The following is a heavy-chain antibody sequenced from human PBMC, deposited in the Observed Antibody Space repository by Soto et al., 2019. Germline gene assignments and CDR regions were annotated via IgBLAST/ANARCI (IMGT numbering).Heavy chain of an antibody. CDR1: GFTFSSYA. Sequence: GGSLRLSCEASGFTFSSYALSWVRQTPGEGLEWVASISGKGGSTYFADSVKGRFTISRDNSKNTLFLEMNSLRDEDTAVYYCAKAEIELWFSYFDHWGQGT. CDR2: ISGKGGST. D-gene: IGHD5-18*01. V-gene: IGHV3-23*01. CDR3: AKAEIELWFSYFDH. J-gene: IGHJ4*02.